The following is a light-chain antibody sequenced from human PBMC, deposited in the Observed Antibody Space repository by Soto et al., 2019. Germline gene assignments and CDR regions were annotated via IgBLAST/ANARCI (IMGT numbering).Light chain of an antibody. CDR3: QQYNTYSWT. V-gene: IGKV1-16*01. J-gene: IGKJ1*01. Sequence: DIQMTQSPSSLSASVGDRVTITCRASQSISIYLNWYQQKPGKAPEVLIYAASSLQSGVPSRFSGSGSGTEFALTISSLQPDDFATYYCQQYNTYSWTFGPGTKVDIK. CDR2: AAS. CDR1: QSISIY.